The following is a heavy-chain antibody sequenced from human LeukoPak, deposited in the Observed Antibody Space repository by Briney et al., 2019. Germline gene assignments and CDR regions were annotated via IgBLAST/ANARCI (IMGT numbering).Heavy chain of an antibody. Sequence: GASVKVSCKASGGTFSSYAISWVRQAPGQGLEWMGGIIPIFGTANYAQKFQGRVTITADESTSTAYTELSSLRSEDTAVYYCAREPGIAVAGYAFDYWGQGTLVTVSS. J-gene: IGHJ4*02. V-gene: IGHV1-69*13. CDR1: GGTFSSYA. CDR3: AREPGIAVAGYAFDY. CDR2: IIPIFGTA. D-gene: IGHD6-19*01.